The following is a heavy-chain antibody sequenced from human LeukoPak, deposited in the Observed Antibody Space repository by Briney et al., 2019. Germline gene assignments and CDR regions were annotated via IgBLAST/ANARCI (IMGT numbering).Heavy chain of an antibody. Sequence: GGSLRLSCAASGFTFSSYAMSWVRQAPGKGLEWVSAISGSGGSTYYADSVKGRFTISRDNSKNTLYLQMNSLRAEDTAVYYCAKGTMGDPPYYDFWSGYYRVLGGAFDIWGQGTMVTVSS. CDR1: GFTFSSYA. V-gene: IGHV3-23*01. J-gene: IGHJ3*02. CDR3: AKGTMGDPPYYDFWSGYYRVLGGAFDI. CDR2: ISGSGGST. D-gene: IGHD3-3*01.